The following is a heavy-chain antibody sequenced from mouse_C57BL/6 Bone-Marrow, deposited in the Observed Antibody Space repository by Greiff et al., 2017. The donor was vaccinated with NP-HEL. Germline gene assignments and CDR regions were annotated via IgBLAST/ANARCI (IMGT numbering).Heavy chain of an antibody. V-gene: IGHV1-18*01. CDR1: GYTFTDYN. CDR3: AREGLEVTTVVARAMDY. D-gene: IGHD1-1*01. Sequence: EVQLQQSGPELVKPGASVKIPCKASGYTFTDYNMAWVKQSHGKSLEWIGDINPNNGGTIYNQKFKGKATLTVDKSSSTAYMELRSLTSEDTAVYYCAREGLEVTTVVARAMDYWGQGTSVTVSS. J-gene: IGHJ4*01. CDR2: INPNNGGT.